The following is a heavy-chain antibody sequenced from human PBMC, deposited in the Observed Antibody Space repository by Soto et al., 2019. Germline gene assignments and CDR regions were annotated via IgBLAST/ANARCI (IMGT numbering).Heavy chain of an antibody. D-gene: IGHD2-2*01. Sequence: GESLKISCQGTGYRFSSSWIGWVRQKPGKGLEWLGNVYPSDSDVRYSPAFEGQVTISADNSINTAYLQLLNLKASDTAMYYCARLLRGSTTSCCRGAFDIWGQGTMVTV. J-gene: IGHJ3*02. CDR2: VYPSDSDV. V-gene: IGHV5-51*01. CDR1: GYRFSSSW. CDR3: ARLLRGSTTSCCRGAFDI.